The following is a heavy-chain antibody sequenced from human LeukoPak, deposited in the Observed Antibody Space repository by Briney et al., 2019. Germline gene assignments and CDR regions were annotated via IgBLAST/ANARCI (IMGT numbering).Heavy chain of an antibody. CDR3: AREGGSYFSNDAFDI. CDR1: GGSISSGGYY. CDR2: IYTSGST. D-gene: IGHD1-26*01. Sequence: TRSLTCTVSGGSISSGGYYWSWIRQPAGKGLEWIGRIYTSGSTNYNPSLKSRVTILVDTSKNRFSLKLSSVTAADTAVYYCAREGGSYFSNDAFDIWGQGTMVTVSS. J-gene: IGHJ3*02. V-gene: IGHV4-61*02.